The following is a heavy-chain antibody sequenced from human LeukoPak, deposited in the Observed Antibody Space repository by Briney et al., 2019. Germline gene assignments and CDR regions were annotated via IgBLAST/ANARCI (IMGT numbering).Heavy chain of an antibody. CDR1: GFTFSSYA. Sequence: GGSLRLSCAASGFTFSSYAMRWVRQAPGKGLEWVLAISGSGGSTYYADSVKGRFTISRDNSKNTLYLQMNSLRAEDTAVYYCAKEGRLLWFGELSGDFFDYWGQGTLVTVSS. J-gene: IGHJ4*02. V-gene: IGHV3-23*01. D-gene: IGHD3-10*01. CDR2: ISGSGGST. CDR3: AKEGRLLWFGELSGDFFDY.